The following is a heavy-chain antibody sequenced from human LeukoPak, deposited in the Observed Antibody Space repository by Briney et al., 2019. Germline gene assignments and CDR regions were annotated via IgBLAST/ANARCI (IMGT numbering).Heavy chain of an antibody. CDR3: AKHTDYDILTGPFDY. D-gene: IGHD3-9*01. J-gene: IGHJ4*02. Sequence: GRSLRLSCAASGFTCDDYAMHWVRQAPGKGLEWVSGISWNSGSIGYADSVKGRFTISRDNAKNSLYLQMNSLRAEDTALYFCAKHTDYDILTGPFDYWGQGTLVTVSS. CDR1: GFTCDDYA. V-gene: IGHV3-9*01. CDR2: ISWNSGSI.